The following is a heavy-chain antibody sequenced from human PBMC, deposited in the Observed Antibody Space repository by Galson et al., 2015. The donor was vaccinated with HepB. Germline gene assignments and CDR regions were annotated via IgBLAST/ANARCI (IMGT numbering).Heavy chain of an antibody. D-gene: IGHD7-27*01. V-gene: IGHV6-1*01. J-gene: IGHJ4*02. CDR2: TYYRFNWFS. CDR1: GDSVSSKIAA. CDR3: ARDKVESPGHTNTWGFDS. Sequence: CAISGDSVSSKIAAWNWIRQSPSGGLEWLGRTYYRFNWFSDYALSVKGRITINSDTSKNQFSLQLKSVTPEDTAVYYCARDKVESPGHTNTWGFDSWGQGTLVTVS.